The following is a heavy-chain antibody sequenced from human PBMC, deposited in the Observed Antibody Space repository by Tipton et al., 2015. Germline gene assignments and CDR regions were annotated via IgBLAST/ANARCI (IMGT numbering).Heavy chain of an antibody. CDR1: GFTFSSYS. V-gene: IGHV3-48*02. Sequence: SLRLSCAASGFTFSSYSMNWVRQAPGKGLEWVSYISTSGSTIYYADSVKGRFTISRDNAKNSLYLQMNSLGDDDTAVYYCARDDGDYVLGEFDYWGQGTLVAVSS. CDR3: ARDDGDYVLGEFDY. J-gene: IGHJ4*02. D-gene: IGHD4-17*01. CDR2: ISTSGSTI.